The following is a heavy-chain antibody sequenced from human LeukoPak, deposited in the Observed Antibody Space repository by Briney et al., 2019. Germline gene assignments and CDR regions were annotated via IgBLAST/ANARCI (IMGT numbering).Heavy chain of an antibody. D-gene: IGHD3-3*01. CDR2: IKSKTDGGTT. J-gene: IGHJ4*02. CDR3: TTGGNYDFWSGYYNVDY. Sequence: GGSLRLSCAASGFTFSNAWMSWVRRAPGKGLEWVGRIKSKTDGGTTDYAAPVKGRFTISRDDSKNTLYLQMNSLKTEDTAVYYCTTGGNYDFWSGYYNVDYWGQGTLVTVSS. V-gene: IGHV3-15*01. CDR1: GFTFSNAW.